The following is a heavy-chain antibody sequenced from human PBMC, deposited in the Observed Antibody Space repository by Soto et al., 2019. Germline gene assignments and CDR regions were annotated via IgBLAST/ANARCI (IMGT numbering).Heavy chain of an antibody. CDR1: AFTFSGYS. V-gene: IGHV3-21*01. D-gene: IGHD5-12*01. Sequence: GGSLRLSCAASAFTFSGYSMNWVRQAPGKGLEWVSSISSSSGYMYYADSVKGRFTISRDNAKNSLYLQMNSLRAEDTAVYYCAREGYSGYAYDYWGQGTLVTVSS. CDR3: AREGYSGYAYDY. CDR2: ISSSSGYM. J-gene: IGHJ4*02.